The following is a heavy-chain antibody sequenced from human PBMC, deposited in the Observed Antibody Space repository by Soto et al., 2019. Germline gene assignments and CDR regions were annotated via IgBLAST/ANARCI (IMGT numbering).Heavy chain of an antibody. CDR1: GYSFTSYW. D-gene: IGHD6-13*01. CDR2: IYPGDSDT. CDR3: ARAAGNYYYVMDV. Sequence: PGESLKISCRGSGYSFTSYWIGWVRQMPGKGLEWMGIIYPGDSDTRYSPSFQGQVTISADKSISTAYLQWSSLKASDTAMYYCARAAGNYYYVMDVWGQGTTVTVSS. V-gene: IGHV5-51*01. J-gene: IGHJ6*02.